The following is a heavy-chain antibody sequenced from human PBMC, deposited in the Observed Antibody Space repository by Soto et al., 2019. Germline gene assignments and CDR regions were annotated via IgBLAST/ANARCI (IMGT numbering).Heavy chain of an antibody. CDR3: AREIVVVPAWYFDL. CDR1: GGTFSSYT. Sequence: SVKVSCKASGGTFSSYTISWVRQAPGQGLEWMGRIIPILGIANYAQKFQGRVTITADKSTSTAYMELSSLRSEDTAVYYCAREIVVVPAWYFDLWGRGTLVTVSS. V-gene: IGHV1-69*04. CDR2: IIPILGIA. J-gene: IGHJ2*01. D-gene: IGHD2-2*01.